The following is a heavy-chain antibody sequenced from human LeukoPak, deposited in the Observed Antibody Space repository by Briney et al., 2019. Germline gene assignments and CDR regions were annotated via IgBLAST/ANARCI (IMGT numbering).Heavy chain of an antibody. V-gene: IGHV4-4*02. Sequence: PSETLSLTCAISGGSISNSNWWTWVRQPPGKGLEWVGEIYLRGNTNYKPSLESRVTISVDGSKTQLSLRLESVTAADTAVYYCARGTITTVTDSWGPGTLVTVSS. J-gene: IGHJ4*02. CDR3: ARGTITTVTDS. D-gene: IGHD4-17*01. CDR2: IYLRGNT. CDR1: GGSISNSNW.